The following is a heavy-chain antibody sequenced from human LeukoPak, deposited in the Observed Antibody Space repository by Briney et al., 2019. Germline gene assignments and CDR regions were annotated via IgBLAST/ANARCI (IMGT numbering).Heavy chain of an antibody. CDR2: ISYDGSNK. CDR1: GFTFSSYG. Sequence: GGSLRLSCAASGFTFSSYGMNWVRQAPGKGLEWVAVISYDGSNKYYAGSVKGRFTISRDNSKNTLYLQMNSLRAEDTAVYYCAKDHYDILTGYHGPVDAFDIWGQGTMVTVSS. J-gene: IGHJ3*02. V-gene: IGHV3-30*18. CDR3: AKDHYDILTGYHGPVDAFDI. D-gene: IGHD3-9*01.